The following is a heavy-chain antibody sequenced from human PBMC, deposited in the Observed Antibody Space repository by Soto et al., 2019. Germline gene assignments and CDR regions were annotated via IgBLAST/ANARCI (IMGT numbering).Heavy chain of an antibody. CDR3: ARGQVEAVAGSTTLRYYYYYYMDV. V-gene: IGHV4-34*01. CDR1: GGSFSGYY. D-gene: IGHD6-19*01. Sequence: PEETLSLTCAVYGGSFSGYYWSWIRQPPGKGLEWIGEINHSGSTNYNPSLKSRVAISVDTSKNQFSLKLSSVTAADTAVYYCARGQVEAVAGSTTLRYYYYYYMDVWGKGTTVTVSS. J-gene: IGHJ6*03. CDR2: INHSGST.